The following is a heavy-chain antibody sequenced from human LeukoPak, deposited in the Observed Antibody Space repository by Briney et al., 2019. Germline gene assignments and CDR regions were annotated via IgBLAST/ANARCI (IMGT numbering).Heavy chain of an antibody. CDR3: AYMRGLYYGIDY. D-gene: IGHD3-10*01. Sequence: GGSLRLSCAASGFTFTNCAMSWVRQAPGKGLEWVSAISGSGGGTYYADSVKGRFTISRDNSKNMLFLQMNSLRAEDTAVYYCAYMRGLYYGIDYWGQGSLVTVSS. CDR2: ISGSGGGT. CDR1: GFTFTNCA. V-gene: IGHV3-23*01. J-gene: IGHJ4*02.